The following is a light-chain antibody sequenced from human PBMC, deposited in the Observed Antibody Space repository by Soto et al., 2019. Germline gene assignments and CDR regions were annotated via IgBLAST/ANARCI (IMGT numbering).Light chain of an antibody. CDR3: EQYNNWPQT. V-gene: IGKV3D-15*01. CDR2: GAY. J-gene: IGKJ1*01. CDR1: QSVSSN. Sequence: EIVMTQSPATLSVSPGERATLSCRASQSVSSNLAWYQQNPGQAPRLLIYGAYTRATGIPARFSGSGSGTEFTLTIRSLQSEDFAVYYCEQYNNWPQTFGQGTKVDI.